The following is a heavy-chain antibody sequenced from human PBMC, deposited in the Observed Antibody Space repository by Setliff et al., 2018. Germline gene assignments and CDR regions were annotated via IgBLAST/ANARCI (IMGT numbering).Heavy chain of an antibody. J-gene: IGHJ6*03. Sequence: TSETLSLTCNVSGGSISSDYWSWIRQPPGKGLEWIGYIYSSGRTNYNPSLKTRVTMFVDTSKNQFSLRLNSVTAADTAVYYCARLPKIVTGYYGSHYYYYMDVWGKGTTVTVSS. D-gene: IGHD3-9*01. V-gene: IGHV4-4*08. CDR2: IYSSGRT. CDR1: GGSISSDY. CDR3: ARLPKIVTGYYGSHYYYYMDV.